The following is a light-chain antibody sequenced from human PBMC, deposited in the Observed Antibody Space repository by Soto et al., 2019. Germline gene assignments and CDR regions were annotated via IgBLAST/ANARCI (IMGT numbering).Light chain of an antibody. V-gene: IGKV3-15*01. Sequence: ETVMTQSPATLSVSPGERATLSCRASQRVSTNLAWYQQRPGQAPRLLIYGASTSDAGIPGTFSGSGSETELNLTISSLQSEDFAVYYCQQYNNWPLTFGGGTKVEI. CDR2: GAS. J-gene: IGKJ4*01. CDR3: QQYNNWPLT. CDR1: QRVSTN.